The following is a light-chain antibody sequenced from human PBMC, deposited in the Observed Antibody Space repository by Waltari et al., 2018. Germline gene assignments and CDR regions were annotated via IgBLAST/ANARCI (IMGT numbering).Light chain of an antibody. CDR3: QHYVRLPAT. Sequence: VLTRFHGTLSLSSWERATLACRASQSVGTSLAWDQQKPGQAPRLLIYGASRRATGIPDRFSGSESGTDFSLTISRLEPEDFAVYYCQHYVRLPATFGQGTKVEV. CDR1: QSVGTS. V-gene: IGKV3-20*01. CDR2: GAS. J-gene: IGKJ1*01.